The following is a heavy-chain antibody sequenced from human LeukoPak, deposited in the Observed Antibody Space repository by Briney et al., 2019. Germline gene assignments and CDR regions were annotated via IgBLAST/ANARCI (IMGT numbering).Heavy chain of an antibody. J-gene: IGHJ5*02. V-gene: IGHV4-31*03. CDR3: ARGWLWPYGSGSPKGPFDP. CDR2: IYYSGST. Sequence: PSETLSLTCTVSGGSISSGGYYWSWIRQHPGKGLEWIGYIYYSGSTYYNPSLKSRVTISVDTSKNQFSLKLSSVTAADTAVYYCARGWLWPYGSGSPKGPFDPWGQGTLVTVSS. CDR1: GGSISSGGYY. D-gene: IGHD3-10*01.